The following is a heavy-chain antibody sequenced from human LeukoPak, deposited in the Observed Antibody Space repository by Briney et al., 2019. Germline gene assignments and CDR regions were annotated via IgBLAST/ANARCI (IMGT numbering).Heavy chain of an antibody. CDR2: IYYSGST. CDR1: GGSISRYC. V-gene: IGHV4-59*01. CDR3: ARAVSGYSYGFLY. Sequence: SETLSLTCSVSGGSISRYCWSWIRQPPGKGLEWIGYIYYSGSTNYNPSLKSRVTISVGTSKNQFSLKLSSVTAADTAVYYCARAVSGYSYGFLYWGQGTLVTVSS. D-gene: IGHD5-18*01. J-gene: IGHJ4*02.